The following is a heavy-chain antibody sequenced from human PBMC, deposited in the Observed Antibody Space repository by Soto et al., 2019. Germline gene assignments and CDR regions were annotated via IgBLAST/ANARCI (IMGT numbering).Heavy chain of an antibody. D-gene: IGHD3-16*01. V-gene: IGHV3-30*09. CDR3: GGPTPAQRGSALGDHLFDP. Sequence: QVQLVESGGGVVQTGRSLRLSCAASGFTFSTYAMHWVRQAPGKGLEWVAVISYDGSNKYYADSVKGRFAISRDNSKNPPFMPINHPRGGEPAPVLFGGPTPAQRGSALGDHLFDPWGQGTPVNVSS. CDR1: GFTFSTYA. CDR2: ISYDGSNK. J-gene: IGHJ5*02.